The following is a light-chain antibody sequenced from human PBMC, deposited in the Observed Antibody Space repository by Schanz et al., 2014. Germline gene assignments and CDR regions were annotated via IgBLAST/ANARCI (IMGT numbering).Light chain of an antibody. Sequence: QSALTQPPSASGSPGQSVTISCTGTSSDVGAYNYVSWYQQHPGKAPKLIISDVTRRPSGVPDRFSGSKSDNTASLAITGLQAEDEADYYCQSYDSSLSVFGGGTKLTVL. CDR3: QSYDSSLSV. CDR2: DVT. J-gene: IGLJ3*02. V-gene: IGLV2-8*01. CDR1: SSDVGAYNY.